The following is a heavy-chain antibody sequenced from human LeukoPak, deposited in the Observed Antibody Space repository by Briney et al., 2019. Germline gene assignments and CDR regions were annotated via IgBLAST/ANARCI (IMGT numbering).Heavy chain of an antibody. J-gene: IGHJ4*02. D-gene: IGHD6-13*01. CDR3: ARAGSAAAGIDNGAFDY. Sequence: ASVKVSCKASGGTFSSYAISWVRQAPGQGLEWMGGIIPIFGTANYAQKFQGRVTITADESTSTAYMELSSLRSEDTAVYYCARAGSAAAGIDNGAFDYWGQGTLVTVSS. CDR2: IIPIFGTA. CDR1: GGTFSSYA. V-gene: IGHV1-69*13.